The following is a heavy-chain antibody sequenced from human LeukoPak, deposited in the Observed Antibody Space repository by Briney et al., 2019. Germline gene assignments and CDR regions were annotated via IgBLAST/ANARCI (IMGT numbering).Heavy chain of an antibody. CDR2: INHSGST. CDR3: ARGGYSDFDY. CDR1: GGSFSGYY. Sequence: SETLSLTCAVYGGSFSGYYWSWIRQPPGKGPEWIGEINHSGSTNYNPSLKSRVTISVDTSKNQFSLKLSSVTAADTAVYYCARGGYSDFDYWGQGTLVTVSS. V-gene: IGHV4-34*01. D-gene: IGHD4-11*01. J-gene: IGHJ4*02.